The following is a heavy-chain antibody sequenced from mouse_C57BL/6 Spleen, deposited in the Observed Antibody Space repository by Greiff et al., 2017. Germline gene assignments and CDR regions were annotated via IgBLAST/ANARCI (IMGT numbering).Heavy chain of an antibody. CDR2: INPSNGGT. CDR1: GYTFTSYW. Sequence: VKLQQPGTELVKPGASVKLSCKASGYTFTSYWMHWVKQRPGQGLEWIGNINPSNGGTNYNEKFKSKATLTVDKSSSTAYMQRSSLTSEDSAVYYCARKGNYYGLRVFEYWGQGTTLTVSS. J-gene: IGHJ2*01. CDR3: ARKGNYYGLRVFEY. V-gene: IGHV1-53*01. D-gene: IGHD1-2*01.